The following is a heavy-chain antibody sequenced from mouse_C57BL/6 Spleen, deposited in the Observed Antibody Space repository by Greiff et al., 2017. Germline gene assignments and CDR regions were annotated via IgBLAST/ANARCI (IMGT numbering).Heavy chain of an antibody. Sequence: VKLKQPGAELVKPGASVKLSCKASGYTFTSYWMHWVKQRPGRGLEWIGRIDPNSGGTKYNEKFKSKATLTVDKPSSTAYMQLSSLTSEDSAVYYCARSRYDGYYEFAYWGQGTLVTVSA. CDR1: GYTFTSYW. J-gene: IGHJ3*01. V-gene: IGHV1-72*01. CDR3: ARSRYDGYYEFAY. CDR2: IDPNSGGT. D-gene: IGHD2-3*01.